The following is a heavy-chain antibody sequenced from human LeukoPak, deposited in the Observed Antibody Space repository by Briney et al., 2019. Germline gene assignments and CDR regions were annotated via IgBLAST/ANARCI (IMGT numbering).Heavy chain of an antibody. CDR1: VFTFSSYA. Sequence: RGGSLRLSCGASVFTFSSYAMSWVRQAAGTGLECVSAFSGSGGSTSYADSVKGRFTIYRDNSKNTLYLQMTSLRAEDTAVYYCAKDQYTCNDAGAFDIWGQGTMVTVSS. V-gene: IGHV3-23*01. D-gene: IGHD1-20*01. CDR2: FSGSGGST. CDR3: AKDQYTCNDAGAFDI. J-gene: IGHJ3*02.